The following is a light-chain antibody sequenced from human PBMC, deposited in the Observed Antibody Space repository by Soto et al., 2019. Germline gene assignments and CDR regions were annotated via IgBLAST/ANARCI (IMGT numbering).Light chain of an antibody. CDR2: EGS. V-gene: IGLV2-23*01. CDR3: CSYAGSSTFVV. Sequence: QSVLTQPASVSGSPGQSFTISCTGTSSDVGSYNLVSWYQQHPGKAPKLMIYEGSKRPSGVSNRFSGSKSGNTASLPISGLQAEDEADYYCCSYAGSSTFVVFGGGTKLTVL. CDR1: SSDVGSYNL. J-gene: IGLJ2*01.